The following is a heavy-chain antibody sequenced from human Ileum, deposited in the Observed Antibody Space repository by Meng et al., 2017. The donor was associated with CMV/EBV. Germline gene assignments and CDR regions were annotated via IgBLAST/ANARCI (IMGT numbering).Heavy chain of an antibody. Sequence: CKGSGYTFTSNNVIWVRQAPGQGPEWMGWINTNTGNPTYARDFTGRFVFSLDTSVTTAYLQISSLKAEDTAVYYCARDGLNERYFDYWGQGTLVTVSS. CDR1: GYTFTSNN. V-gene: IGHV7-4-1*02. CDR3: ARDGLNERYFDY. CDR2: INTNTGNP. J-gene: IGHJ4*02.